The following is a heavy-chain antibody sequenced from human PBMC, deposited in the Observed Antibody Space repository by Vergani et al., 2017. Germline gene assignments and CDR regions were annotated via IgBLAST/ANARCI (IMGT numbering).Heavy chain of an antibody. J-gene: IGHJ3*02. CDR3: AKDMEGSNTAFDI. CDR1: GFTFSSYW. D-gene: IGHD3-10*01. Sequence: QLVESGGGLVQPGGSLRLSCAASGFTFSSYWMHWVRQAPGKGLEWVSGISWNSGSIGYADSVKGRFTISRDNAKNSLYLQMNSLRAEDTALYYCAKDMEGSNTAFDIWGQGTMVTVSS. V-gene: IGHV3-9*01. CDR2: ISWNSGSI.